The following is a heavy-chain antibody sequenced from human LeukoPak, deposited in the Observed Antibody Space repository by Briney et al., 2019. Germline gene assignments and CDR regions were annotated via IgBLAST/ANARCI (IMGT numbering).Heavy chain of an antibody. CDR3: AAGDIVVVPAAIGLY. Sequence: ASVKVSCKASEGTFSSYAISWVRQAPGQGLEWMGGIIPIFGTANYAQKFQGRVTITTDESTSTAYMELSSLRSVDTAVYYCAAGDIVVVPAAIGLYWGQGTLVTVSS. V-gene: IGHV1-69*05. D-gene: IGHD2-2*01. CDR1: EGTFSSYA. CDR2: IIPIFGTA. J-gene: IGHJ4*02.